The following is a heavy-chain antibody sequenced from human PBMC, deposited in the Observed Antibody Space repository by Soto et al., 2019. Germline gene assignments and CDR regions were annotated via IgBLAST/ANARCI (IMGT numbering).Heavy chain of an antibody. V-gene: IGHV4-31*03. CDR3: ARCCSSTSSLVNYYYYYYMDV. J-gene: IGHJ6*03. D-gene: IGHD2-2*01. Sequence: PSETLSLTCTVSGGSISSGGYYWSWIRQHPGKGLEWIGYIYYSGSTYYNPSLRSRVTISVDTSKNQFSLKLSSVTAADTAVYYCARCCSSTSSLVNYYYYYYMDVWGKGTTVTVSS. CDR1: GGSISSGGYY. CDR2: IYYSGST.